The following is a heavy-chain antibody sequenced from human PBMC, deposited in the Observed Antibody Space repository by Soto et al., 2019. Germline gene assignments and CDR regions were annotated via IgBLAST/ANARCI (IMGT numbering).Heavy chain of an antibody. D-gene: IGHD4-4*01. CDR3: ASRTGTDGIDF. Sequence: GESLKISCKGFGYSFTSFLITWVRQMPGKGLEWMGRIDPSDSYSSYSPSFEGHVSMSVDKSSSTAYLQWSSLKASDTAMYYCASRTGTDGIDFWGRGTLVTVSS. CDR2: IDPSDSYS. CDR1: GYSFTSFL. V-gene: IGHV5-10-1*01. J-gene: IGHJ4*02.